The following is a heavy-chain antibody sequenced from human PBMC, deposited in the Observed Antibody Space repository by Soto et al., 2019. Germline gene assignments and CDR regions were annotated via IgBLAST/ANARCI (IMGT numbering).Heavy chain of an antibody. V-gene: IGHV4-59*08. Sequence: PSQTLSVTCTVSAGSISRYYWSLIRQPPGKGLDWIGCIYDSGSTNYNPSLKSRVTISVDTSKNQFSLKLTSVTAADTAVYYCARQSGFSSRWEPYYFDYRGQRILVTV. CDR3: ARQSGFSSRWEPYYFDY. J-gene: IGHJ4*02. D-gene: IGHD3-16*01. CDR1: AGSISRYY. CDR2: IYDSGST.